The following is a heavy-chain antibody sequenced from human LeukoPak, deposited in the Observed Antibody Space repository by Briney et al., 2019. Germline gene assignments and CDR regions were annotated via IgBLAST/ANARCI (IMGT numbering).Heavy chain of an antibody. D-gene: IGHD6-19*01. V-gene: IGHV1-2*02. CDR2: IYPNSGGT. Sequence: ASVKVSCKASAYTFTGYYMHWVRQAPGQGLEWMGWIYPNSGGTNYAQKFQGRVTMTRDTSISTAYMELSRLRSDDTAVYYCASLSVAGQYYYFDYWGQGTLVTVSS. CDR3: ASLSVAGQYYYFDY. CDR1: AYTFTGYY. J-gene: IGHJ4*02.